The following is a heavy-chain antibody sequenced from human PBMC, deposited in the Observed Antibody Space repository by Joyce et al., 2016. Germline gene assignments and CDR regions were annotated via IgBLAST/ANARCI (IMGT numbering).Heavy chain of an antibody. CDR1: GASLSGYY. CDR2: ADHSGST. Sequence: QVPIQPWGAGLSKPSETLSLTCAASGASLSGYYWSGIRQAPGKGREGLGEADHSGSTHYNPSRKRRVTVSVDTSKNEFSLKLSSVSAADTAVYYCARGRFAGMDVWGQGTPVTVSS. CDR3: ARGRFAGMDV. J-gene: IGHJ6*02. V-gene: IGHV4-34*02.